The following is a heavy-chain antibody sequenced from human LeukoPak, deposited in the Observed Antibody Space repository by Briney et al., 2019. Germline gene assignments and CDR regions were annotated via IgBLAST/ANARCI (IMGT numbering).Heavy chain of an antibody. Sequence: GGSLRLSCAASGFTFSDYYMSWIRQAPGKGLEWVSYISSSGSTIYYADSVKGRFTISRDNAKNSLYLQMNSLRAEDTAVYYCVSGYYLKHFDYWGQGTLVTVSS. D-gene: IGHD3-22*01. J-gene: IGHJ4*02. CDR3: VSGYYLKHFDY. CDR2: ISSSGSTI. CDR1: GFTFSDYY. V-gene: IGHV3-11*04.